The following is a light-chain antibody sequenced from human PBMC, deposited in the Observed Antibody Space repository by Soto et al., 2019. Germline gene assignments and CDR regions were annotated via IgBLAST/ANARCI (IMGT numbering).Light chain of an antibody. CDR1: QAISNF. CDR2: CAS. CDR3: QNYHSAPWT. J-gene: IGKJ1*01. V-gene: IGKV1-27*01. Sequence: IQMTQSPSTLSASVGDRVTITCRASQAISNFLAWYQQKPEKVPKLLMYCASTVPSGVPSRFSGSGSGTDFTLTISSLQPEDVATYYCQNYHSAPWTFGQGTKVEIK.